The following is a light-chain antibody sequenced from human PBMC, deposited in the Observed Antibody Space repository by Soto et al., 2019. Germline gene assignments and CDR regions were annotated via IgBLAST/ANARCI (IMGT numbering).Light chain of an antibody. J-gene: IGLJ2*01. V-gene: IGLV2-14*03. Sequence: QSALTQPASVSGSPGQSITISCTGASSVVGGYNYVSWYQHHPGKAPKLMIYDVSNRPSGVSNRFSDSKSGNTASLIISGLQAEDEADYYCSSYTRSSTLFGGGTKLTVL. CDR1: SSVVGGYNY. CDR3: SSYTRSSTL. CDR2: DVS.